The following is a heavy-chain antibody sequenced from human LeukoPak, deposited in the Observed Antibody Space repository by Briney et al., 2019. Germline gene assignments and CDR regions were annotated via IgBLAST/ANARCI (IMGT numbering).Heavy chain of an antibody. CDR2: IGTAGDT. J-gene: IGHJ6*02. CDR3: ARGGSGSQGGLYGMDV. Sequence: GGSLRLSCAASGFTFSSYDMHWVRQATGKGLEWVPAIGTAGDTYYPGSVKGRFTISRENAKNSLYLQMNSLRAGDTAVYYCARGGSGSQGGLYGMDVWGQGTTVTVSS. V-gene: IGHV3-13*04. CDR1: GFTFSSYD. D-gene: IGHD3-22*01.